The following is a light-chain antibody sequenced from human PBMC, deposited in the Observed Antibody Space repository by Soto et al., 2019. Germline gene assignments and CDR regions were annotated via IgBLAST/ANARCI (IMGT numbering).Light chain of an antibody. CDR1: SSDVGADNY. CDR3: SSYAGNNAVG. Sequence: QSALTQPPSVSGSPGQSVTLSCTGTSSDVGADNYVCWYQQHPGKPPKLLISEVTKRPSGVPDRFSGSKSGNTASLTVSGLPAYEEDDYYCSSYAGNNAVGFGGGTKLTV. J-gene: IGLJ2*01. CDR2: EVT. V-gene: IGLV2-8*01.